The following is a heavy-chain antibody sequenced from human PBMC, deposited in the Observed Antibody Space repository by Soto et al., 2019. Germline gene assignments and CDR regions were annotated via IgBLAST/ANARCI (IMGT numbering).Heavy chain of an antibody. Sequence: QVHLVESGGGVVQPGRSLRLSCAASGFIFTTYAMHWVRQAPGKGLEWVAVISYDGNHEYYADSVRGQFTISRDNSKNELYLQMDSLRADYTSLYYCARSSVAGTWGYYFDYWGQGALVTVSS. CDR3: ARSSVAGTWGYYFDY. V-gene: IGHV3-30-3*01. CDR2: ISYDGNHE. J-gene: IGHJ4*02. D-gene: IGHD6-19*01. CDR1: GFIFTTYA.